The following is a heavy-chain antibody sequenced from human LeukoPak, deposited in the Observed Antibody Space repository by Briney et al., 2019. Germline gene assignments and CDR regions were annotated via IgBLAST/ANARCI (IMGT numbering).Heavy chain of an antibody. D-gene: IGHD3-10*01. CDR2: ITGSGGST. CDR1: GFTFSNYG. Sequence: PGGTLRLSCAASGFTFSNYGLSWVRQAPGKGLEWVSGITGSGGSTYYADSVKGRFTISRDNSKNTLYLQMNSLRAEDTAVYYCAKLAEGSGSYYSLYYYYYYMDVWGKGTTVTISS. J-gene: IGHJ6*03. V-gene: IGHV3-23*01. CDR3: AKLAEGSGSYYSLYYYYYYMDV.